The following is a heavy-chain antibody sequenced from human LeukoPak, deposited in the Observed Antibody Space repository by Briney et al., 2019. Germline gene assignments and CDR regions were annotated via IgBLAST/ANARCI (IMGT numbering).Heavy chain of an antibody. CDR3: AGPRQVGATNWFDP. D-gene: IGHD1-26*01. V-gene: IGHV5-51*01. Sequence: GESLKIYCNCSGYSLTSYWIGRVRQMPGKGLEWLGIIYPGDSDTRYSPPFQGQVTISADKSISTAFLQWSSLEASDTAMYYCAGPRQVGATNWFDPWGQGTLVTVSS. CDR2: IYPGDSDT. CDR1: GYSLTSYW. J-gene: IGHJ5*02.